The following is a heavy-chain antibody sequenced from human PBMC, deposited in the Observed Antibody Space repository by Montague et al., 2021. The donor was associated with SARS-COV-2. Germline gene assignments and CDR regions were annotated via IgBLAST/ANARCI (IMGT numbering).Heavy chain of an antibody. CDR2: IYYSGST. V-gene: IGHV4-31*03. Sequence: TLSLTCTVSGGSTSSGGYYWSWIHQHPGKGLEWIGYIYYSGSTYYNPSLKSRVTISVDTSKNQFSLKMSPVTAADTAVYYCARSPEPMIILIITSLNWYFDLWGRGALVTVSS. CDR3: ARSPEPMIILIITSLNWYFDL. D-gene: IGHD3-22*01. CDR1: GGSTSSGGYY. J-gene: IGHJ2*01.